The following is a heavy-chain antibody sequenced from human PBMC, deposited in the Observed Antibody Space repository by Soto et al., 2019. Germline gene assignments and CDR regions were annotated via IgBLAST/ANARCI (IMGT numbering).Heavy chain of an antibody. CDR3: ARDYSSSWYYFDY. Sequence: PVGSLRLSCAASGFTFSSYSMNWVRQAPGKGLEWVSSISSSSSYIYYADSVKGRFTISRDNAKNSLYLQMNSLRAEDTAVYYCARDYSSSWYYFDYWGQGTLVTVSS. D-gene: IGHD6-13*01. CDR1: GFTFSSYS. CDR2: ISSSSSYI. J-gene: IGHJ4*02. V-gene: IGHV3-21*01.